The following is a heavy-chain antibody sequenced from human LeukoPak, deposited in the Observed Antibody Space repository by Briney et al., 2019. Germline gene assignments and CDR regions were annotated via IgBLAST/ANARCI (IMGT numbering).Heavy chain of an antibody. J-gene: IGHJ4*02. CDR2: INPNSGGT. D-gene: IGHD5-24*01. Sequence: ASVKVSCKASGYIFTGYYMHWVRQAPGQWLEWMGWINPNSGGTNYAQKFQGWVTMTRDTSISTAYMELSRLRSDDTAVYYCARAGTVEMTPLDYWGQGTLVTVSS. CDR3: ARAGTVEMTPLDY. V-gene: IGHV1-2*04. CDR1: GYIFTGYY.